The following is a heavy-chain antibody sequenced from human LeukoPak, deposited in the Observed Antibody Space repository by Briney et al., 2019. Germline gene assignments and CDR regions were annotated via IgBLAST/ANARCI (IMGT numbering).Heavy chain of an antibody. J-gene: IGHJ4*02. CDR2: ISFNNAI. D-gene: IGHD6-13*01. CDR1: GFTFSSYS. V-gene: IGHV3-69-1*02. Sequence: GGSLRLSCAASGFTFSSYSMNWVRQAPGKGLEWVSSISFNNAIFYADSVKGRFTISRDNAKNSLYLQMYSLRAEDTAVYYCARVRYSSSWYEIMPSRPVDYWGQGTLVTVSS. CDR3: ARVRYSSSWYEIMPSRPVDY.